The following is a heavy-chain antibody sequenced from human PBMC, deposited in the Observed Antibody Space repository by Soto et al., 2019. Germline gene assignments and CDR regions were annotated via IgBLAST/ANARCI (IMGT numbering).Heavy chain of an antibody. D-gene: IGHD5-18*01. CDR2: IIPIFGTT. CDR3: ARLHSQGTYGMDV. V-gene: IGHV1-69*13. J-gene: IGHJ6*02. Sequence: SVKVSCKASGGSFTYTLSWVRQAPGQGLEWMGGIIPIFGTTNYAQKFQGRVTITADESTKTAYMELSTLRSEDTAVYYCARLHSQGTYGMDVWG. CDR1: GGSFTYT.